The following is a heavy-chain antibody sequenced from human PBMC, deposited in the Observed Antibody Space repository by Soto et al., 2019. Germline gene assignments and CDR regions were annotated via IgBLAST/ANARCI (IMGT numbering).Heavy chain of an antibody. J-gene: IGHJ6*03. CDR2: ISGSGGST. CDR3: ATSSNYDILTGYSPEEYYYYYMDV. V-gene: IGHV3-23*01. CDR1: GFTFSSYA. D-gene: IGHD3-9*01. Sequence: PGGSLRLSCAASGFTFSSYAMSWVRQAPGKGLEWVSAISGSGGSTYYADSVKGRFTISRDNSKNTLYLQMNRLRAEDTAVYYCATSSNYDILTGYSPEEYYYYYMDVWGKGTTVTVSS.